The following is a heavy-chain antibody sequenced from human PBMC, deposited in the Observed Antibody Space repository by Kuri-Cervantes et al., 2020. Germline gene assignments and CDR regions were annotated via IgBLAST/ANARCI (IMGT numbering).Heavy chain of an antibody. V-gene: IGHV3-30-3*01. CDR1: GFTFSRYA. D-gene: IGHD3-3*01. CDR2: ISYDGSNK. J-gene: IGHJ6*02. CDR3: AVSLRFLEWLDYYYYGMDV. Sequence: GESLKISCAASGFTFSRYAMHWVRQAPGKGLEWVAVISYDGSNKYYADSVKGRFTISRDNSKNTLYLQMNSLRAEDTAVYYCAVSLRFLEWLDYYYYGMDVWGQGTTVTVSS.